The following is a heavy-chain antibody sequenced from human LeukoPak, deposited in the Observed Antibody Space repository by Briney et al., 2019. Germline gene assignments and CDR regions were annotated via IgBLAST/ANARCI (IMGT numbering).Heavy chain of an antibody. Sequence: GGSLRLSCAASGFTVSSNYMTWVRQAPGKGLEWVSVIYSGGGTYYADSVKGRFTISRDNSKNTLYLQMNSLRAEDTAVYYCAKSGRIVPDDAFDIWGQGTMVTVSS. CDR3: AKSGRIVPDDAFDI. J-gene: IGHJ3*02. D-gene: IGHD2-2*01. CDR2: IYSGGGT. V-gene: IGHV3-53*05. CDR1: GFTVSSNY.